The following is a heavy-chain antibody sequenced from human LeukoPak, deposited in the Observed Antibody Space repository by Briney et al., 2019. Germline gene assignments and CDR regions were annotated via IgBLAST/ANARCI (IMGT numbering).Heavy chain of an antibody. D-gene: IGHD3-10*01. Sequence: SEILSLTCSVSGVSISRSSYYWGWIRQSPGEGLEWIGTIYCDGSTYYNPSLKSRVTISIDTSKNQFSLNLSSVTAADTAVYYCTRDSQLEWFYSWGQGALVTVSS. CDR2: IYCDGST. CDR3: TRDSQLEWFYS. CDR1: GVSISRSSYY. J-gene: IGHJ5*01. V-gene: IGHV4-39*07.